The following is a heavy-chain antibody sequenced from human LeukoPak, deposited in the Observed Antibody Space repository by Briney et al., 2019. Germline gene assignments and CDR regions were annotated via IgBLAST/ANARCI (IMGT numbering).Heavy chain of an antibody. CDR2: IIGSGGST. V-gene: IGHV3-23*01. J-gene: IGHJ4*02. CDR1: GFTFNSYA. CDR3: AKVWYRIAAAGYYFDY. Sequence: GGSLRLSCAASGFTFNSYAMSWVRQAPGKGREWVSSIIGSGGSTYYADSVKGRFTISRENSKSTLYLQMNSLRAEDTAVYYCAKVWYRIAAAGYYFDYWGQGTLVTVSS. D-gene: IGHD6-13*01.